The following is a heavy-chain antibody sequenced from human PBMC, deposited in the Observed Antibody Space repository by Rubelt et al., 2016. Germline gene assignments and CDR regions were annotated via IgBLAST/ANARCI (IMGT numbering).Heavy chain of an antibody. D-gene: IGHD1-1*01. CDR2: ISRSGDAM. J-gene: IGHJ4*02. CDR3: ARTNWNDLDY. V-gene: IGHV3-11*01. Sequence: YISRSGDAMYYADSVQGRFTISRDNAKNSLYLQMNSLRAEDTAVYYCARTNWNDLDYWGQGTLVTVSS.